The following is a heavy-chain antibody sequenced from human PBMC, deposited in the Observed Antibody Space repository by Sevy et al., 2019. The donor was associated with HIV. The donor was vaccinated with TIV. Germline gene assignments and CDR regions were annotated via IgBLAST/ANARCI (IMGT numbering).Heavy chain of an antibody. J-gene: IGHJ4*02. CDR1: GFTFAKYS. CDR2: FSFGCGRI. D-gene: IGHD2-8*01. Sequence: GGSLRLSCVASGFTFAKYSMSWVRQAPGKGLEWVSTFSFGCGRINYADSVKGRFTISRDDSKNTLFLQMNSLRAEDTATYFCAREGCTQPHDYWVREPWSPSPQ. CDR3: AREGCTQPHDY. V-gene: IGHV3-23*01.